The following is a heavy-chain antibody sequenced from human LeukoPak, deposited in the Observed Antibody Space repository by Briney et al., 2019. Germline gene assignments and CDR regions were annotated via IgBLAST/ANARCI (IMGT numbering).Heavy chain of an antibody. J-gene: IGHJ4*02. Sequence: ASVKVSCKASGYTFTSYYMHWVRQAPGQGLEWMGIINPSGGSTSYAQKFQGRVTMTRDASTSTVYMELSSLRSEDTAVYYCAREGIAARMGDYWGQGTLVTVSS. V-gene: IGHV1-46*01. D-gene: IGHD6-6*01. CDR3: AREGIAARMGDY. CDR2: INPSGGST. CDR1: GYTFTSYY.